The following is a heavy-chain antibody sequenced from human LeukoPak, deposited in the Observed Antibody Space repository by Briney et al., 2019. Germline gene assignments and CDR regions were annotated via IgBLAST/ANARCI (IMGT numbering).Heavy chain of an antibody. Sequence: GGSLRLSCAASGSTFSSYWMNWVRQAPGKGLEWVAVISYDGSNKYYADSVKGRFTISRDNSKNTLYLQMNSLRAEDTAVYYCTRAGNYDFWSGYYYGMDVWGQGTTVTVSS. V-gene: IGHV3-30-3*01. CDR1: GSTFSSYW. D-gene: IGHD3-3*01. CDR3: TRAGNYDFWSGYYYGMDV. CDR2: ISYDGSNK. J-gene: IGHJ6*02.